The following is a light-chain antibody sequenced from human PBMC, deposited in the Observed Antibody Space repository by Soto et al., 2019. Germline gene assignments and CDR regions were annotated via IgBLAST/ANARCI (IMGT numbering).Light chain of an antibody. Sequence: DIQMTRSPSSLSASVGDRVTITCRASQVIGNDLGWFQQKPGQAPKRLIYAASFLQSGVPSRFSGSGSGTEFTLTISSLQPDDFATYYCLQHKTYPWTFGQGTKVEIK. J-gene: IGKJ1*01. V-gene: IGKV1-17*01. CDR2: AAS. CDR3: LQHKTYPWT. CDR1: QVIGND.